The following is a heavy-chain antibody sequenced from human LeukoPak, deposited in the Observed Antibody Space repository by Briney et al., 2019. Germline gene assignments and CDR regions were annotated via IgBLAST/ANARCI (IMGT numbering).Heavy chain of an antibody. J-gene: IGHJ4*02. CDR3: AREGWSSCLDY. D-gene: IGHD6-13*01. V-gene: IGHV3-30-3*01. CDR1: GFTFSSYA. CDR2: ISYDGSNK. Sequence: GGSLRLSCAASGFTFSSYAMHWGRQAPGKGLEWVAVISYDGSNKYYADSVKGRFTISRDNSKNTLYLQMNSLRAEDTAVYYCAREGWSSCLDYWGQGTLVTVSS.